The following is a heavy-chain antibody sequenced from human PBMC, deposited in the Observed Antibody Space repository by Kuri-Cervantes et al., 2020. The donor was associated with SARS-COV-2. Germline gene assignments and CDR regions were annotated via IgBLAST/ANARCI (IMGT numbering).Heavy chain of an antibody. CDR1: GYTFTSYG. CDR3: ARGGKNWNYYFDY. V-gene: IGHV1-18*01. J-gene: IGHJ4*02. CDR2: ISAYNGNT. D-gene: IGHD1-1*01. Sequence: ASVKVSCKASGYTFTSYGISWVRQAPGQGLEWMGWISAYNGNTNYAQKFQGRVTMTRDTSISTAYMELSRLRSDDTVVYYCARGGKNWNYYFDYWGQGTRVTVSS.